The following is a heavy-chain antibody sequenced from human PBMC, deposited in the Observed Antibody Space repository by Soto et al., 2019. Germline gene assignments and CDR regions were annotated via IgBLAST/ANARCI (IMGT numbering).Heavy chain of an antibody. Sequence: GGSLRLSCAASGFTFSSNVMTWVRQAPGKGLAWVSGLTGSGGSTYYADSVKGRFTISRDNSKNTLYLQMNSLRAEDTAVYYCAKSQGIAVAGYFDYWGQGALVTAPQ. CDR1: GFTFSSNV. CDR3: AKSQGIAVAGYFDY. D-gene: IGHD6-19*01. J-gene: IGHJ4*02. CDR2: LTGSGGST. V-gene: IGHV3-23*01.